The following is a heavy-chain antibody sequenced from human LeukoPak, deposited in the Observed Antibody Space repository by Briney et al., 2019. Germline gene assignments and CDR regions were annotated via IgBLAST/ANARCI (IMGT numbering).Heavy chain of an antibody. CDR3: ARGAYGSGSYGDNWFDP. V-gene: IGHV3-74*01. J-gene: IGHJ5*02. Sequence: PGGSLRLSCAASGFTFSSYWMHWVRQAPGKGLVWVSNINSDGSRTNYADSVRGRFTISRDNAKNTLYLQMNSLRAEDTAVYYCARGAYGSGSYGDNWFDPWGQGTLVTVSS. D-gene: IGHD3-10*01. CDR1: GFTFSSYW. CDR2: INSDGSRT.